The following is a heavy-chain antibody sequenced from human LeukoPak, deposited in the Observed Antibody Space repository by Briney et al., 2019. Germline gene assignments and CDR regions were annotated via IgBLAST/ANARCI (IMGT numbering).Heavy chain of an antibody. J-gene: IGHJ6*03. CDR3: ARGVTSDYYYYYMDV. CDR1: GGSISSSSYY. Sequence: SETLSLTCTVSGGSISSSSYYWGWIRQPPGKGLEWIGSIYYSGSTYYNPSLKSRVTISVDTSKNQFSLKLSSVTAADTAVYYCARGVTSDYYYYYMDVWGKGTTVTISS. V-gene: IGHV4-39*07. CDR2: IYYSGST. D-gene: IGHD4-17*01.